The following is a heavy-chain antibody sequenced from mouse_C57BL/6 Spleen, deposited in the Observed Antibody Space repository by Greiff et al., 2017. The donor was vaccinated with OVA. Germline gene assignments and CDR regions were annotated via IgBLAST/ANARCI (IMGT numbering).Heavy chain of an antibody. V-gene: IGHV1-50*01. CDR2: IDPFDSYT. J-gene: IGHJ2*01. D-gene: IGHD2-14*01. CDR1: GYTFTSYW. Sequence: QVQLQQPGAELVKPGASVKLSCKASGYTFTSYWMQWVKQRPGQGLEWIGEIDPFDSYTNYNQKFKGKATLTVDTSSSTAYMQLSSLTSEDSAVYYCARSGESKVDYWGQGTTLTVSS. CDR3: ARSGESKVDY.